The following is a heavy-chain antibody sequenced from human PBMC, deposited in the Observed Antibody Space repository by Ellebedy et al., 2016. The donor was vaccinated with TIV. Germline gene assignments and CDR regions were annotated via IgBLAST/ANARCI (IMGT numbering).Heavy chain of an antibody. Sequence: MPSETLSLTCTVSGSSLSGYYWSWIRQPPGKGLEWIAYIHNNGDTYYNPSLKSRVTISLDASKNQFSLKMSSVTATDTALFYCARHGKSGSYSPYFDYWGQGTLVTVSP. J-gene: IGHJ4*02. CDR1: GSSLSGYY. CDR3: ARHGKSGSYSPYFDY. CDR2: IHNNGDT. V-gene: IGHV4-59*08. D-gene: IGHD1-26*01.